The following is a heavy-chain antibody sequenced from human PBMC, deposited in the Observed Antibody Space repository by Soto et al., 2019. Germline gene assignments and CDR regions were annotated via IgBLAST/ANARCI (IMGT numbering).Heavy chain of an antibody. CDR3: ATLLPYSSSWSFDY. Sequence: SETLSLTCTVAYGSIINSSYYRGWFRQPPGKGLEWIGSIYYSGSTYYNPSLKSRVTISVDTSKNQFSLKLSSVTAADTAVYYCATLLPYSSSWSFDYWGQGTLVS. CDR1: YGSIINSSYY. V-gene: IGHV4-39*01. J-gene: IGHJ4*02. D-gene: IGHD6-13*01. CDR2: IYYSGST.